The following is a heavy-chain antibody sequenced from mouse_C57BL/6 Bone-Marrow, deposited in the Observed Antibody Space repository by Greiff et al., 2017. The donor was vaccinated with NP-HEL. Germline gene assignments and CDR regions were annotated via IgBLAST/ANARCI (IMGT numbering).Heavy chain of an antibody. Sequence: QVQLQQPGAELVKPGASVKVSCKASGYTFTSYWMHWVKQRPGQGLEWIGRIHPSDSDTNYTQKFKGKATLTVDKSSSTAYMQLSSLTSEDTAVYYCSITPPPPQATYYLDYWGQGTTLTVSS. CDR2: IHPSDSDT. J-gene: IGHJ2*01. D-gene: IGHD3-2*02. CDR3: SITPPPPQATYYLDY. CDR1: GYTFTSYW. V-gene: IGHV1-74*01.